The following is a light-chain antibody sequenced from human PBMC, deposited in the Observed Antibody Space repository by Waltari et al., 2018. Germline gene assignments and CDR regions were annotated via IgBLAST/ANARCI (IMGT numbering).Light chain of an antibody. V-gene: IGKV1-5*03. CDR2: KAS. Sequence: DIQMTQSPSILSASVGDTVTITCRTSQSISTWLAWYQQKPGKAPKLLISKASILESGVPSRFSGSGSGTEFTLTINSLQPDDFATCYCQHYNNYPPTFGGGTKVEIK. CDR1: QSISTW. CDR3: QHYNNYPPT. J-gene: IGKJ4*01.